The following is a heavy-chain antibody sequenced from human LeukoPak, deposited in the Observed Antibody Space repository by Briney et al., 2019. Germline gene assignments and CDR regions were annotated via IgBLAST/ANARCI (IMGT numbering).Heavy chain of an antibody. CDR1: GYTFTGYY. CDR3: ASIAYCGDPCRPDLDYYYGMDV. CDR2: INPNSGGT. V-gene: IGHV1-2*02. J-gene: IGHJ6*02. D-gene: IGHD2-21*01. Sequence: GASVKVSCKASGYTFTGYYMHWVRQAPGQGLEWMGWINPNSGGTNYAQKLQGRVTMTTDTSTSTAYMELRSLRSDDTAVYYCASIAYCGDPCRPDLDYYYGMDVWGQGTTVTVSS.